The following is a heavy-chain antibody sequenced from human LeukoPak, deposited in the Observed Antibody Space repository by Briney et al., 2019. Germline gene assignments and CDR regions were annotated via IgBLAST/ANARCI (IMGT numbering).Heavy chain of an antibody. J-gene: IGHJ4*02. Sequence: QPGGSLRLSCAASGFTVSSNYMSWVRQAPGKGLEWVSVIYSGGSTYYADSVKGRFTISRDNSKNTLYLQMNSPRAEDTAVYYCASSELVGFFDYWGQGTLVTVSS. V-gene: IGHV3-66*01. CDR2: IYSGGST. D-gene: IGHD2-15*01. CDR1: GFTVSSNY. CDR3: ASSELVGFFDY.